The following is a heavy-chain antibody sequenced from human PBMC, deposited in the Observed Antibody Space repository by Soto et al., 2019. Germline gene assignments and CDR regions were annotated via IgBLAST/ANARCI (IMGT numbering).Heavy chain of an antibody. CDR3: ARVSDYWFYP. V-gene: IGHV4-4*02. CDR1: SGSISSSNW. Sequence: SETMSLTCAVSSGSISSSNWWSWVRQPPGKGLEWIGEIYHSGSTNYNPSRKSRVTISVDKSKNQFSLKLSSVTASDTAVYYCARVSDYWFYPWGQGTLVTVSS. J-gene: IGHJ5*02. CDR2: IYHSGST. D-gene: IGHD2-21*02.